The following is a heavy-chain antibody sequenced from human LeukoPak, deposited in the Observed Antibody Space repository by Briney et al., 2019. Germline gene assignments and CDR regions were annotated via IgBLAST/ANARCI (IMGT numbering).Heavy chain of an antibody. J-gene: IGHJ4*02. Sequence: PGGPLRLSCAASGFTFSSYGMHWVRQARGKGLGWVAVISNDGSNKYYADSVKDRFTISRDNSKNTLYLQMNSLRAEDTAVCHWARGYSSGWFNWGQGTLVTVSS. CDR2: ISNDGSNK. D-gene: IGHD6-19*01. CDR3: ARGYSSGWFN. V-gene: IGHV3-30*03. CDR1: GFTFSSYG.